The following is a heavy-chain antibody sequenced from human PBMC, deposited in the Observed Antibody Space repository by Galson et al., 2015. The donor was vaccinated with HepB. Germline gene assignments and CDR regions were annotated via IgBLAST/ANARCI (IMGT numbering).Heavy chain of an antibody. CDR1: GFTFDDYA. V-gene: IGHV3-9*01. D-gene: IGHD2-2*02. Sequence: SLRLSCAASGFTFDDYAMHWVRQAPGKGLEWVSGISWNSGSIGYADSVKGRFTISRDNAKNSLYLQMNSLRAEDTALYYCAKATAIGLGGWFDPWGQGTLVTAS. CDR3: AKATAIGLGGWFDP. CDR2: ISWNSGSI. J-gene: IGHJ5*02.